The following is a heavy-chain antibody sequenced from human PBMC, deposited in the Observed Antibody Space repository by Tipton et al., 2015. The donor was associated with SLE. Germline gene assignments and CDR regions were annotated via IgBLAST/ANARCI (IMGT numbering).Heavy chain of an antibody. Sequence: TLSLTCTVSDGSIRSTNYYWGWIRQPPGKGLEWIGSIFYTGSTYYNPSLKSRVSFSIDTSKHQFSLKLNSVTAADTAVYYCASVILYYCYFDFCGRGTLVTVSS. CDR2: IFYTGST. CDR3: ASVILYYCYFDF. V-gene: IGHV4-39*07. D-gene: IGHD2-15*01. CDR1: DGSIRSTNYY. J-gene: IGHJ2*01.